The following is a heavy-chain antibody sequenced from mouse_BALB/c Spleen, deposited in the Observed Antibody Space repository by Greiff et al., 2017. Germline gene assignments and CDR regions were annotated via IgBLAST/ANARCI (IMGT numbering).Heavy chain of an antibody. CDR3: ARNLHYGSSRYFDV. D-gene: IGHD1-1*01. V-gene: IGHV2-4-1*01. CDR1: GFSLTSYG. J-gene: IGHJ1*01. CDR2: IWSGGST. Sequence: VQLQQSGPGLVQPSQSLSITCTVSGFSLTSYGVHWVRQSPGKGLEWLGVIWSGGSTDYNAAFISRLSISKDNSKSQVFFKMNSLQAYDTAIYYCARNLHYGSSRYFDVWGAGTTVTVSS.